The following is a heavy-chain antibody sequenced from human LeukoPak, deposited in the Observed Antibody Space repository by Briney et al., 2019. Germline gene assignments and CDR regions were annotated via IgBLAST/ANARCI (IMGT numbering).Heavy chain of an antibody. Sequence: GGSLRLSCAASGFTFSSYSMMWVRQAPGKGLEWVSYISSSSSTIHYADSVKGRFTISRDNAKNSVYLQMNSLRAEDTAVYYCARISLTGYAPISGYFDYWGQGTLVTVSS. CDR1: GFTFSSYS. V-gene: IGHV3-48*01. J-gene: IGHJ4*02. CDR3: ARISLTGYAPISGYFDY. D-gene: IGHD3-9*01. CDR2: ISSSSSTI.